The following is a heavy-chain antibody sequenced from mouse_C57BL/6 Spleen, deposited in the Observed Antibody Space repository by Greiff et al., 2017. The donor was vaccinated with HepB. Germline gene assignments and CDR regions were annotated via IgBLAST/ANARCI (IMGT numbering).Heavy chain of an antibody. CDR3: ARGCDGYYRAWFAY. D-gene: IGHD2-3*01. J-gene: IGHJ3*01. CDR2: ISNGGGST. V-gene: IGHV5-12*01. CDR1: GFTFSDYY. Sequence: EVKLMESGGGLVQPGGSLKLSCAASGFTFSDYYMYWVRQTPEKRLEWVAYISNGGGSTYYPDTVKGRFTISRDNAKNTLYLQMSRLKSEDTAMYYCARGCDGYYRAWFAYWGQGTLVTVSA.